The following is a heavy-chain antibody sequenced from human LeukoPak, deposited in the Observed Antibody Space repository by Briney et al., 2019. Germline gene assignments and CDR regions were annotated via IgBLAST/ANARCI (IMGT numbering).Heavy chain of an antibody. CDR2: ISWNSGSI. V-gene: IGHV3-9*01. D-gene: IGHD3-16*01. Sequence: PGRSLRLSCAASGFTFDDYTMHWVRQAPGKGLEWVSGISWNSGSIGYADSVKGRFTISRDNAKNSLYQQMNSLRAEDTALYYCAKEDRRGRHFDYWGQGTLVTVSS. CDR3: AKEDRRGRHFDY. J-gene: IGHJ4*02. CDR1: GFTFDDYT.